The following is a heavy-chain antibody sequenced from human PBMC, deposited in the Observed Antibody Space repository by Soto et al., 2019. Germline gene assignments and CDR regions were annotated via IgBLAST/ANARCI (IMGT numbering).Heavy chain of an antibody. CDR3: AHPRGYGVFDAVDI. J-gene: IGHJ3*02. CDR1: GFIFSTYA. CDR2: ISSSGGST. Sequence: LRLSCAASGFIFSTYAMNWVRQAPGKGLEWVSAISSSGGSTYYAESVRGRFTISRDNSINTLYLQMSSLRTEDTAVYYCAHPRGYGVFDAVDIWGQGTMVTVSS. D-gene: IGHD4-17*01. V-gene: IGHV3-23*01.